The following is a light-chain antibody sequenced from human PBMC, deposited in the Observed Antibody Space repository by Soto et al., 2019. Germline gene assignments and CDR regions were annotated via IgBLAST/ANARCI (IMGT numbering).Light chain of an antibody. J-gene: IGLJ3*02. Sequence: QSALTQPASVPGSPGQSITISCTGTSSDVGNYNLVSWYQQHPGKAPKLMIYEGSKRPSGVSNRFSGSKSGNTASLTISGLQAEDEADYYCCSYSGSSTPNWVFGGGTKLTVL. CDR3: CSYSGSSTPNWV. CDR1: SSDVGNYNL. CDR2: EGS. V-gene: IGLV2-23*01.